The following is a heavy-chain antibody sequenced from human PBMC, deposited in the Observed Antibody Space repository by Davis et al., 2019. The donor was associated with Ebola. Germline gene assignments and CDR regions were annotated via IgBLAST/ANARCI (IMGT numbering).Heavy chain of an antibody. CDR2: IYPGDSDT. D-gene: IGHD3-9*01. Sequence: GESLKILCKGSGYSFTSYWIGWVRQMPGKGLEWTGIIYPGDSDTRYSPSFQGQVTISADKSISTAYLQWSSLKASDTAMYYCARHQPGYDILTGHRYYYFDYWGQGTLVTVSS. CDR3: ARHQPGYDILTGHRYYYFDY. CDR1: GYSFTSYW. J-gene: IGHJ4*02. V-gene: IGHV5-51*01.